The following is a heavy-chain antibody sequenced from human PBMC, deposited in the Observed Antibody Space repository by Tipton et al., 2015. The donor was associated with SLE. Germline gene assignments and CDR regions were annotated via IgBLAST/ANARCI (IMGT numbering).Heavy chain of an antibody. CDR2: MSHGGIT. Sequence: TLSLTCAVSGYSISGHYYWGWIRQPPGKGLEWIGSMSHGGITYYNPSLRSRITISVDTSKDQFSLTLTSVTAADTAVYYCAREWSSFDFWGQGTLVTVSS. CDR3: AREWSSFDF. J-gene: IGHJ4*02. CDR1: GYSISGHYY. V-gene: IGHV4-38-2*02. D-gene: IGHD2-15*01.